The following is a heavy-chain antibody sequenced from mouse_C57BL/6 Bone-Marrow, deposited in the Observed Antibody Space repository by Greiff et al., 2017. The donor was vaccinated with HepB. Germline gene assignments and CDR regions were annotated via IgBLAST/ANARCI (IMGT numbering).Heavy chain of an antibody. Sequence: VQLQQSGPELVKPGALVKISCKASGYAFSSSWINWVKQRPGKGLEWIGRIYPGDGDTNYNGKFKGKATLTADKSSSTAYMQLSSLTSEDSAVYFCAREDGSSTFAYWGQGTLVTVSA. CDR1: GYAFSSSW. J-gene: IGHJ3*01. CDR2: IYPGDGDT. V-gene: IGHV1-82*01. CDR3: AREDGSSTFAY. D-gene: IGHD1-1*01.